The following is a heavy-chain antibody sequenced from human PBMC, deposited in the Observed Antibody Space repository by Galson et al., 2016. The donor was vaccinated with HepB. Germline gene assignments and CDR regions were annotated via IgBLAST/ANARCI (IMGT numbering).Heavy chain of an antibody. CDR3: ARDWDCSVTICHNVFEK. CDR2: ISTARGNT. Sequence: SVKVSCKASDYTFTNYGISWVRQAPGQGLEWMGWISTARGNTNYAQKFQGRVTMTTDTSKSTAYMELGSLTSDDTAVYYCARDWDCSVTICHNVFEKWGQGTLVTVSS. V-gene: IGHV1-18*01. J-gene: IGHJ4*03. D-gene: IGHD2-2*01. CDR1: DYTFTNYG.